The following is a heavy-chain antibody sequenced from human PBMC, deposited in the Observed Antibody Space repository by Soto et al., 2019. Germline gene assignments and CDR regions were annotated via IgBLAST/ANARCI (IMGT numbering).Heavy chain of an antibody. V-gene: IGHV4-30-4*01. CDR2: IYYSGST. J-gene: IGHJ6*02. D-gene: IGHD2-21*02. CDR1: GGSISSGDYY. Sequence: QVQLQESGPGLVKPSQTLSLTCTVSGGSISSGDYYWSWIRQPPGKGLEWIGYIYYSGSTYYNPSLKSRVTIAVDTSKNQFSLKLSPVTAADTAVYYCARGGLKGYGMDVWGQGTTVTVSS. CDR3: ARGGLKGYGMDV.